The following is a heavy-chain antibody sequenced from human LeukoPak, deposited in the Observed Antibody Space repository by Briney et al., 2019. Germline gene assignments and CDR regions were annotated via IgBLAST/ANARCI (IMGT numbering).Heavy chain of an antibody. J-gene: IGHJ4*02. D-gene: IGHD6-6*01. Sequence: PGGSLRLSXAASGFTFGSYGMHWVRQAPGKGLEWVAFIRYDGSNKYYADSVKGRFTISRDNSKNTLYLQMNSLRAEDTAVYYCAKDWYSSSRGGGYWGQGTLVTVSS. CDR3: AKDWYSSSRGGGY. CDR1: GFTFGSYG. CDR2: IRYDGSNK. V-gene: IGHV3-30*02.